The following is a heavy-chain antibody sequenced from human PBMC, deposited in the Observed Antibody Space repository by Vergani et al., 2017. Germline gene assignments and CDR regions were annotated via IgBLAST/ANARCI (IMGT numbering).Heavy chain of an antibody. CDR2: IYNSGST. J-gene: IGHJ3*02. Sequence: QVQLQESGPGLLKPSQTLSLTCTVSGVSLSSGSYYWSWVRQRPGKGLEWIGYIYNSGSTYYNPSLKSRVTISVDASKNQFSLKLSSVTAADTAVYYCASQDDHNGNPGAFDIWGQGTKVTVSS. V-gene: IGHV4-31*03. CDR1: GVSLSSGSYY. CDR3: ASQDDHNGNPGAFDI. D-gene: IGHD4-23*01.